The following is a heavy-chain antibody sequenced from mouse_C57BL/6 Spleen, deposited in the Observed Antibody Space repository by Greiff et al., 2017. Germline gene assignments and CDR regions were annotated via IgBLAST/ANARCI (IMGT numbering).Heavy chain of an antibody. J-gene: IGHJ3*01. D-gene: IGHD1-1*01. V-gene: IGHV1-50*01. CDR3: ARSEYYGSSCAWFAD. CDR2: IDPSDSYT. CDR1: GYTFTSYW. Sequence: QVQLQQPGAELVKPGASVKLSCKASGYTFTSYWMQWVKQRPGQGLEWIGEIDPSDSYTNYNQKFKGKATLTVDTSSSTAYMQLSSLTSEDSAVYYCARSEYYGSSCAWFADWGQGTLVTVSA.